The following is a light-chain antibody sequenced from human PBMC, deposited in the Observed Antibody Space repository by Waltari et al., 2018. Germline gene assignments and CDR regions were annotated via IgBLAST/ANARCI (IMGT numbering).Light chain of an antibody. V-gene: IGLV2-8*01. CDR2: EVS. J-gene: IGLJ2*01. CDR1: SSDVGGYNY. CDR3: SSYAGSNNSV. Sequence: QSALTQPPSASGSPGQSVTISCTGTSSDVGGYNYVSWYQQHPGKAPKLMIYEVSKRPSGVPDRFSGSKSGNTASLTVSGLQAEDEADYYSSSYAGSNNSVFGGGTKLTVL.